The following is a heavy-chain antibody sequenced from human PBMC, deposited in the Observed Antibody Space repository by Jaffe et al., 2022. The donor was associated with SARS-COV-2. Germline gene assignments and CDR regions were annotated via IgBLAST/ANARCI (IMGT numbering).Heavy chain of an antibody. Sequence: EVQLVESGGGLVKPGGSLRLSCAASGFTFSSYSMNWVRQAPGKGLEWVSSISSSSSYIYYADSVKGRFTISRDNAKNSLYLQMNSLRAEDTAVYYCARDAYYDFWSGLYYYYGMDVWGQGTTVTVSS. CDR2: ISSSSSYI. D-gene: IGHD3-3*01. J-gene: IGHJ6*02. V-gene: IGHV3-21*01. CDR1: GFTFSSYS. CDR3: ARDAYYDFWSGLYYYYGMDV.